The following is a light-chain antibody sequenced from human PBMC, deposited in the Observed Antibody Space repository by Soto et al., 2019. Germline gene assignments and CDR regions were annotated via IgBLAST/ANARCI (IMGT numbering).Light chain of an antibody. Sequence: QSVLTQPASVSGSPGQSITISCTGTSSDIGDSNHVSWYQQHPGKAPKLMIYEVSNRPSGVSNRFSGSKSGNTASLTISGLQAEDEANYYCSSYTSSSTYVFGTGTKVTVL. V-gene: IGLV2-14*01. CDR2: EVS. CDR3: SSYTSSSTYV. CDR1: SSDIGDSNH. J-gene: IGLJ1*01.